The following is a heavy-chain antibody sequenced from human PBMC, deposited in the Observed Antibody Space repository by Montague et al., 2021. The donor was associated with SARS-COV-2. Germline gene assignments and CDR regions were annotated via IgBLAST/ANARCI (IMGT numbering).Heavy chain of an antibody. Sequence: ALVKPTQTLTLTCTLSGLPLSTSGLCVGWIRRPPGKALEWLALTDWDDDKYYSPSLKTRLSISKDTSKNQVVLTMANMEPVDTATYYCARIPNDSWYVSYFDYWGQGILVTVSS. CDR2: TDWDDDK. CDR1: GLPLSTSGLC. D-gene: IGHD6-13*01. CDR3: ARIPNDSWYVSYFDY. J-gene: IGHJ4*02. V-gene: IGHV2-70*01.